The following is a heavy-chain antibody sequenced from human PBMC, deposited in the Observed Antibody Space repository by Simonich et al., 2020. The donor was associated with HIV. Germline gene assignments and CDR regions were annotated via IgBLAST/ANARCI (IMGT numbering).Heavy chain of an antibody. Sequence: EVQLVESGGGLVQPGGSLRLFCAASGFTFYRFWMSWVRQAPGKGLEWVANIKQDGGEKYYADSVNGRLTISRDNAENLLYLQMDSLRAEDTAVYYCTRDGGEYWGQGTLVTVSS. CDR1: GFTFYRFW. CDR2: IKQDGGEK. CDR3: TRDGGEY. D-gene: IGHD3-16*01. V-gene: IGHV3-7*01. J-gene: IGHJ4*02.